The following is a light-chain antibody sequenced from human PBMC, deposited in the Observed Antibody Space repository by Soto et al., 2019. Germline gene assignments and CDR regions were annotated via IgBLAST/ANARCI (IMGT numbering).Light chain of an antibody. CDR2: EVS. V-gene: IGLV2-14*01. Sequence: QSALTQPASVSGSPGQSITISCTGTSSDLGGYNYVSWYQQHPGKAPKVMIYEVSNRPSGVSNRFSGSKSGNTASLTISGLQAEDEADYYCSSYTSSSTLVFGGETKVTVL. J-gene: IGLJ2*01. CDR3: SSYTSSSTLV. CDR1: SSDLGGYNY.